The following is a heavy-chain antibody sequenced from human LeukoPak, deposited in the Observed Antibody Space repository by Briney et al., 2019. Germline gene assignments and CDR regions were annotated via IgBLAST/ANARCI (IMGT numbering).Heavy chain of an antibody. V-gene: IGHV5-51*01. J-gene: IGHJ6*02. D-gene: IGHD3-3*01. CDR3: ARHSSYDFWSGYYLPNYYGMDV. Sequence: GESLKISCKGSGYSFTSYCIGWVRQMPGKGLEWMGIIYPGDSDTRYSPSFQGQVTISADKSISTAYLQWSSLKASDTAMYYCARHSSYDFWSGYYLPNYYGMDVWGQGTTVTVSS. CDR2: IYPGDSDT. CDR1: GYSFTSYC.